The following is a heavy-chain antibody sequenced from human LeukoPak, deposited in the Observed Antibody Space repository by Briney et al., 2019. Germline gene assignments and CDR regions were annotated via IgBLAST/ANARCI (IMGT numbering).Heavy chain of an antibody. CDR1: GFTFSSYA. CDR2: ISYDGSNK. Sequence: QPGGSLRLSCAASGFTFSSYAMHWVRQAPGKGLEWVAVISYDGSNKYCADSVKGRFTISRDNSKNTLYLQMNSLRAEDTAVYYCARDRVGATDYFDYWGQGTLVTVSS. V-gene: IGHV3-30-3*01. J-gene: IGHJ4*02. CDR3: ARDRVGATDYFDY. D-gene: IGHD1-26*01.